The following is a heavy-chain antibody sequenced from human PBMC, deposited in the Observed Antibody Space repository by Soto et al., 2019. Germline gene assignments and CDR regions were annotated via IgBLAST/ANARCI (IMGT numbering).Heavy chain of an antibody. D-gene: IGHD3-22*01. V-gene: IGHV1-69*13. Sequence: SVKVSCKASGGTFSSYAISWVRQAPGQGLEWMGGIIPIFGTANYAQKFQGRVTITADESTSTAYMELSSLRSEDTAVYYCARDPYYYDSSGITLFDYWGQGTLVTVSS. CDR1: GGTFSSYA. CDR3: ARDPYYYDSSGITLFDY. CDR2: IIPIFGTA. J-gene: IGHJ4*02.